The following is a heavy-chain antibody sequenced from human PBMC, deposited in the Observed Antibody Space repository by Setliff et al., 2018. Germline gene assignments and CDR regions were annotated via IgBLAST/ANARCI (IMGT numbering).Heavy chain of an antibody. CDR1: GGSISSYD. CDR3: ARVANFWSGPIDY. D-gene: IGHD3-3*01. J-gene: IGHJ4*02. Sequence: SETLSLTCTGSGGSISSYDWSWIRQPPGKGLEWIGEINHSGSTNYNPSLKSRVTISVDTSKNQSSLKLSSVTAADTAVYYCARVANFWSGPIDYWGQGTLVTVSS. CDR2: INHSGST. V-gene: IGHV4-34*01.